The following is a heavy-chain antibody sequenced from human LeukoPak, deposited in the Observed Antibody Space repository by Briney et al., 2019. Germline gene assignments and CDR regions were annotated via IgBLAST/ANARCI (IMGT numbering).Heavy chain of an antibody. CDR1: GFTFSSYA. CDR2: ISGSGGST. V-gene: IGHV3-23*01. J-gene: IGHJ4*02. CDR3: AKGSHYYDSSGYFF. D-gene: IGHD3-22*01. Sequence: GGSLRLSCAASGFTFSSYAMSWVRQAPGKGLERVSAISGSGGSTYYADSVKGRFTISRDNSKNTLYLQMNSLRAEDTAVYYCAKGSHYYDSSGYFFWGQGTLVTVSS.